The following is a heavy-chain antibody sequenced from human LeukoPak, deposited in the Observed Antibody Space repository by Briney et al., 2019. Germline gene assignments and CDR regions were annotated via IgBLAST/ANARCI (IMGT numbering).Heavy chain of an antibody. D-gene: IGHD5-12*01. CDR1: GGTFSKYA. J-gene: IGHJ5*02. CDR2: IIPFLDTS. CDR3: ARAQAGNYDWPLDL. V-gene: IGHV1-69*05. Sequence: GASVKVSCKASGGTFSKYALSWVRQAPGQGLEWMGAIIPFLDTSNYPPKFQDRVTITTDESTSTAYMDLSGLRSDDTAVYYCARAQAGNYDWPLDLWGQGTLVTVSS.